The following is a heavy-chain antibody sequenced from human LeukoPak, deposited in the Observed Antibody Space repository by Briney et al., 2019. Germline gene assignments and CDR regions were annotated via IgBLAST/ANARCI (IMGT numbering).Heavy chain of an antibody. D-gene: IGHD3-10*01. CDR1: GGSISTGSYY. J-gene: IGHJ5*02. CDR3: ARGAYGSGSHTWFDP. V-gene: IGHV4-61*02. Sequence: SETLSLTCTVSGGSISTGSYYWNWIRQPAGKGLEWIGRINTSGSTNYNPSLKSRLTMSVDTSKNQFSLKLSSVTAADTAVYYCARGAYGSGSHTWFDPWGQGTLVAVSS. CDR2: INTSGST.